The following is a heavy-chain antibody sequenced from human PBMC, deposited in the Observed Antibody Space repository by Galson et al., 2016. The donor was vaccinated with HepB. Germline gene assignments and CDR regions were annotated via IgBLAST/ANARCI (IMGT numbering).Heavy chain of an antibody. Sequence: SETLSLTCTVSGGSIGHFYWNWIRQPPGKGLEWVGYIYYGGSTNYSPSLKSRVTISVDTSKNQFSLNLRSVTAADTAVYYCARGTLQLYYYWGQGTLVTVSS. V-gene: IGHV4-59*08. CDR2: IYYGGST. CDR3: ARGTLQLYYY. D-gene: IGHD5-18*01. J-gene: IGHJ4*02. CDR1: GGSIGHFY.